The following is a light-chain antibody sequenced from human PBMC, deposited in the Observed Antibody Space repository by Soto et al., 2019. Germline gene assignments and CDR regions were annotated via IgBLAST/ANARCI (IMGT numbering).Light chain of an antibody. CDR3: QLYNNWPRR. Sequence: KVLKHSPGAMSLAPGDSATLSCRASQSVSSDLAWYHQKPGQAPRLLIYDASTRATGIPARFSGSGSGTEFTLTIYSLQSEDFAVYYCQLYNNWPRRFGQGTRLEIK. CDR1: QSVSSD. V-gene: IGKV3-15*01. CDR2: DAS. J-gene: IGKJ5*01.